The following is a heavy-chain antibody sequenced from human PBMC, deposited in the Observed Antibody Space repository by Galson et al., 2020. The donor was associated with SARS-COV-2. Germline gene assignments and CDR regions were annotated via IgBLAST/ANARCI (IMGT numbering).Heavy chain of an antibody. J-gene: IGHJ4*02. V-gene: IGHV3-30*01. CDR1: GFTFSSYA. Sequence: GESLKISCAASGFTFSSYAMHWVRQAPGKGLEWVAVISYDGSNKYYADSVKGRFTISRDNSKNTLYLQMNSLRAEDTAVYYCARENVAAIDYWGQGTLVTVSS. CDR2: ISYDGSNK. D-gene: IGHD5-12*01. CDR3: ARENVAAIDY.